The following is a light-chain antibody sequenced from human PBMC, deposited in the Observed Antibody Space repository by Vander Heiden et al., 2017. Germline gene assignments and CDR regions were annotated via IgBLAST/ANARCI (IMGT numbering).Light chain of an antibody. CDR2: WAS. CDR1: QSVLYSSNNKNY. V-gene: IGKV4-1*01. Sequence: DIVMTQSPDSRAVSLGERATINCKSSQSVLYSSNNKNYLAWYQQKPGQPPKLLIYWASTRESGVPDRFSGSGSGTDFTLTISSLQAEDVAVYYCQQYYSTPPAFGQGTKLEIK. J-gene: IGKJ2*01. CDR3: QQYYSTPPA.